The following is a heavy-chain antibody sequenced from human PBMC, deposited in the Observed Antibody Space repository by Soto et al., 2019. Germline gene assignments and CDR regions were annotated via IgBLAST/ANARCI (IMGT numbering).Heavy chain of an antibody. Sequence: GASVKVSCKASGGTFSSYAISWVRQAPGQGLEWMGGIIPIFGTANYAQKFQGRVTITADESTSTAYMELSSLRSEDTAVYYCARAGYCSGGSCSGYYYGMDVWGQGTTVTVSS. CDR3: ARAGYCSGGSCSGYYYGMDV. V-gene: IGHV1-69*13. D-gene: IGHD2-15*01. CDR2: IIPIFGTA. J-gene: IGHJ6*02. CDR1: GGTFSSYA.